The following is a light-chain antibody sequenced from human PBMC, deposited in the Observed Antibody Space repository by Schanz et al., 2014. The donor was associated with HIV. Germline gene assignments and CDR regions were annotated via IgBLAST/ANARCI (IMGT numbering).Light chain of an antibody. CDR2: RNN. J-gene: IGLJ7*01. CDR3: SAWDDSRRGQVV. CDR1: NSNIGTYD. V-gene: IGLV1-47*01. Sequence: QSVLTQPPSASGTPGQGVTISCSGGNSNIGTYDVNWYQQLPGTAPKLLIYRNNQRPSGVPERFSGSKSGTSASLAISGLRAEDEADYYCSAWDDSRRGQVVFGGGTQLTVL.